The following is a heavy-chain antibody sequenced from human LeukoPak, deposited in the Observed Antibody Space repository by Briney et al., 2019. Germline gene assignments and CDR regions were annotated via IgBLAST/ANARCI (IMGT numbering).Heavy chain of an antibody. CDR2: IYYSGST. V-gene: IGHV4-59*01. CDR3: ARESRTTVTTQWFDP. CDR1: GGSISSYY. J-gene: IGHJ5*02. D-gene: IGHD4-17*01. Sequence: SETLSLTCTVSGGSISSYYWSWIRQPPGKGLEWIGYIYYSGSTNYIPSLKSRVTISVDTSKNQFSLKLSSVTAADTAVYYCARESRTTVTTQWFDPWGQGTLVTVSS.